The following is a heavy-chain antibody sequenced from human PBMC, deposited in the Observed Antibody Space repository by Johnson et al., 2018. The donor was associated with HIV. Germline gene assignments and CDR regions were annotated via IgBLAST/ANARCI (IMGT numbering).Heavy chain of an antibody. J-gene: IGHJ3*02. CDR1: GFSFSNSG. V-gene: IGHV3-30*03. CDR2: ISYEGSNK. Sequence: QVQLVESGGGVVQPGRSLRLSCAASGFSFSNSGMHWVRQAPGKGLEWVAVISYEGSNKYYADSVKGRFTISRDNSKNTLYLQMNSLKTEDTAVYYCTTGISCYGAITFDIWGQGTMVTVSS. D-gene: IGHD5-12*01. CDR3: TTGISCYGAITFDI.